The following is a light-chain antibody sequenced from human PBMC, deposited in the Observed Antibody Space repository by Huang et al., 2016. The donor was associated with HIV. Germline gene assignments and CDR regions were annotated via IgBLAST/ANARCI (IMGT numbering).Light chain of an antibody. J-gene: IGKJ4*01. Sequence: EIVLPQSPATLSLSPGERATLYCRASQSVSSYLAWYKQKPGHAPRLLIYDASNRATGIPARFSGSGSGTDFTLTISSLEPEDFAVYYCQQRSNWFLTFGGGTKVEIK. CDR3: QQRSNWFLT. CDR1: QSVSSY. CDR2: DAS. V-gene: IGKV3-11*01.